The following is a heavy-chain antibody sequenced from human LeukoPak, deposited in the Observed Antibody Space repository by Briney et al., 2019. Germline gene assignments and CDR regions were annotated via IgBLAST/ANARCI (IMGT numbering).Heavy chain of an antibody. Sequence: PSETLSLTCTVSGGSISSYYWSWIRQPAGKGLEWIGRIYTSGSTNYNPSLKSRVTMSVDTSKNQFSLNLSSVTAADTAVYYCARGNTIVGATRGNWFDPWGQGTLVTVSS. J-gene: IGHJ5*02. CDR3: ARGNTIVGATRGNWFDP. D-gene: IGHD1-26*01. CDR2: IYTSGST. CDR1: GGSISSYY. V-gene: IGHV4-4*07.